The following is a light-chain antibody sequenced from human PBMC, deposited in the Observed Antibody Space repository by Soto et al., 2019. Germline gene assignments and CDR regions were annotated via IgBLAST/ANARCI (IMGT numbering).Light chain of an antibody. CDR3: HQYATSTQT. V-gene: IGKV3-20*01. CDR1: QSVPKNY. CDR2: GPS. J-gene: IGKJ1*01. Sequence: EIVLTQSPGTLSLSPGERATLSCRASQSVPKNYLAWYQHKPGQAPRLLIYGPSSRATGIPDRFSGSGSGTDFTLSISRLEPEDCAVYYCHQYATSTQTFGQGTQVEIK.